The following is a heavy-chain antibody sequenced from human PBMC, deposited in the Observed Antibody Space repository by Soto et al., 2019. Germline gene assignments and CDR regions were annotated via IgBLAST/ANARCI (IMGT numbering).Heavy chain of an antibody. CDR1: GYTFTDHG. Sequence: QIQLVQSGAEVKKPGASVKVSCKASGYTFTDHGISWVRQAPGQGLEWMGWISAYNDYTAYAQKFQGRVTMTTDKDTNTAYMELRSLTSDDTAVYYFAKDRPRLTKHFLDVYWGQGTLVTVSS. D-gene: IGHD3-3*02. J-gene: IGHJ4*02. CDR3: AKDRPRLTKHFLDVY. V-gene: IGHV1-18*01. CDR2: ISAYNDYT.